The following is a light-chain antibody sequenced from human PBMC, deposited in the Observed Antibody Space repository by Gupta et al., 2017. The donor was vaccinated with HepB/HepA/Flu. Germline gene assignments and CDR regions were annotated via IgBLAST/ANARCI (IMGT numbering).Light chain of an antibody. CDR3: QSYDNSRSAWV. CDR2: GNI. Sequence: QSVLTQPPSVSGAPGQRVIISCTGSSSNIGAGYDVHWYQQLPGTAPKLLISGNINRPSGVPDRFSGSKSGASASLAITGLQAEDEADYYCQSYDNSRSAWVFGGGTKLAVL. J-gene: IGLJ3*02. V-gene: IGLV1-40*01. CDR1: SSNIGAGYD.